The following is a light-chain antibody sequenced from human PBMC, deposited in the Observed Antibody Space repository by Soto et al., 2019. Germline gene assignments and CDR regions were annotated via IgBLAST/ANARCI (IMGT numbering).Light chain of an antibody. Sequence: DIQMTQSPSTLSASVGDRVTITCRARQSISIWLSWYQQKPGKAPKLLIYDASILESGVPSRFSGSGSGTEFTLTISSLQPDEFATYYCQQYNSYGTFGQGTKVEIK. CDR2: DAS. CDR3: QQYNSYGT. J-gene: IGKJ1*01. CDR1: QSISIW. V-gene: IGKV1-5*01.